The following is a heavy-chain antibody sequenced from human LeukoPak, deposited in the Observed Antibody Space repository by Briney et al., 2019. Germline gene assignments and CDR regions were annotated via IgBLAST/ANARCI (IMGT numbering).Heavy chain of an antibody. CDR1: GFTFSSYW. CDR3: AREGVGDAFDI. V-gene: IGHV3-7*01. Sequence: GGSLRLSCAASGFTFSSYWMSWVRQAPGKGLEWVAKIKRDGSDKYYVDSVKGRFTISRDNARNSLYLQMNSLRAEDTAVYYCAREGVGDAFDIWGQGTMVTVSS. D-gene: IGHD3-3*01. J-gene: IGHJ3*02. CDR2: IKRDGSDK.